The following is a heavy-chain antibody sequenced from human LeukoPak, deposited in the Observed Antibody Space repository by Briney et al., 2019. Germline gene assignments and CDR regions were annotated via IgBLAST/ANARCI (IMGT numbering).Heavy chain of an antibody. Sequence: ASVKVSCKASGYTFTGYYMHWVRQAPGQGLEWMGWINPNSGGTNYAQKFQGRVTMTRDTSISTAYMELSRLRSDDTAVYYCARPKPDYDFWSGSHNPPEYWGQGTLVTVSS. D-gene: IGHD3-3*01. CDR3: ARPKPDYDFWSGSHNPPEY. V-gene: IGHV1-2*02. J-gene: IGHJ4*02. CDR1: GYTFTGYY. CDR2: INPNSGGT.